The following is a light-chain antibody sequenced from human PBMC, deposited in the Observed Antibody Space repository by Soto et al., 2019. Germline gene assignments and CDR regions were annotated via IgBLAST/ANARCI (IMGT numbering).Light chain of an antibody. J-gene: IGKJ1*01. Sequence: ESQMTQSPGTLSGSVGDRVTIPCLASQTISSWLAWYQQKPGKAPKLLIYKASTLKSGVPSRFSGSGSGTEFTLTISSLQPDDFATYYCQHYNSYSEAFGQGTKVAIK. CDR2: KAS. V-gene: IGKV1-5*03. CDR1: QTISSW. CDR3: QHYNSYSEA.